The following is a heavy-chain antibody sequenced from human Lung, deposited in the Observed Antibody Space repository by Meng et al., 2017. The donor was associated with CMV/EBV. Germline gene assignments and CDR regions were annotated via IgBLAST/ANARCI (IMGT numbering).Heavy chain of an antibody. J-gene: IGHJ4*02. CDR3: ARAHRGVTTSNLDY. V-gene: IGHV4-30-4*01. CDR1: GGSISSGDYY. Sequence: SETLSLXCTVSGGSISSGDYYWSWIRQPPGKGLEWIGYIYYSGSTYYNPSLKSRVTISVDTSKNQFSLKLSSVTAADTAVYYCARAHRGVTTSNLDYWRQGALVTVSS. CDR2: IYYSGST. D-gene: IGHD2-21*02.